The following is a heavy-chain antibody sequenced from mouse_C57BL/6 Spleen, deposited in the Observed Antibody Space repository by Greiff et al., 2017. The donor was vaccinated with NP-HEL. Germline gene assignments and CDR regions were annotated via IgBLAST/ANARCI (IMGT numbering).Heavy chain of an antibody. CDR1: GYTFTSYW. J-gene: IGHJ2*01. D-gene: IGHD1-1*01. CDR3: ARGSHYYGSSYGGDY. Sequence: QVQLQQPGAELVKPGASVKLSCKASGYTFTSYWMHWVKQRPGQGLEWIGMIHPNSGSTNYNEKFKSKATLTVDKSSSTAYMQLSSLTSEDSAVEYCARGSHYYGSSYGGDYWGQGTTLTVSS. V-gene: IGHV1-64*01. CDR2: IHPNSGST.